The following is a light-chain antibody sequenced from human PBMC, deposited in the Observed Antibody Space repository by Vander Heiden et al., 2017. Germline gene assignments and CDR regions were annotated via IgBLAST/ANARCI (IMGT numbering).Light chain of an antibody. CDR3: QQSDSTPYT. J-gene: IGKJ2*01. CDR2: AAS. CDR1: QSISSY. V-gene: IGKV1-39*01. Sequence: DIQMTQSPSSLSASVGDRVTITCRASQSISSYLSWYQQKQGKAPNLLIYAASSLQSGVPSTFSGSGSGTDFTLTISSLQPEDFATYYCQQSDSTPYTFGQGTKLEIK.